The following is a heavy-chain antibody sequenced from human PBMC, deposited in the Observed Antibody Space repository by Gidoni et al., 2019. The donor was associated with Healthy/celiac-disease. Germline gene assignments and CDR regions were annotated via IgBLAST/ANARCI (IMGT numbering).Heavy chain of an antibody. D-gene: IGHD4-4*01. Sequence: QVQLVESGGGLVKPGWSLRLSCAASGFTFSDYYMSWIRQAPGKGLEWVSYISSSSSYTNYADSVKGRFTISRDNAKNSLYLQMNSLRAEDTAVYYCARDRSDYTYAFDIWGQGTMVTVSS. CDR1: GFTFSDYY. CDR2: ISSSSSYT. J-gene: IGHJ3*02. V-gene: IGHV3-11*06. CDR3: ARDRSDYTYAFDI.